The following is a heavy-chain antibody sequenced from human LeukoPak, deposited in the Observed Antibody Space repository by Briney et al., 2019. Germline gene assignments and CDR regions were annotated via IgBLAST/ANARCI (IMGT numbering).Heavy chain of an antibody. CDR3: AKADGYYYDSSGSFDY. Sequence: GGSLRLSCAASGFTFSSYAMSWVRQAPGKGLEWVSAISGSGGSTYYADSVKGRFTISRDSSKNTLYLQMNSLRAEDTAVYYCAKADGYYYDSSGSFDYWGQGTLVTVSS. J-gene: IGHJ4*02. CDR1: GFTFSSYA. D-gene: IGHD3-22*01. CDR2: ISGSGGST. V-gene: IGHV3-23*01.